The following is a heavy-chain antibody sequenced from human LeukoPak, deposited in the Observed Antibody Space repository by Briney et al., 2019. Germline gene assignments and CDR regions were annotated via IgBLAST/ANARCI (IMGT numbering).Heavy chain of an antibody. CDR2: ISGSGGST. Sequence: GGSLRLSCAASGFTFSSYAMSWVRQAPGKGLEWVSAISGSGGSTYYADSVKGRFTISRDNSKNTVYLQMNSLRAEDTAVYYCAKVRRDSSGYFDYWGQGTLVTVSS. J-gene: IGHJ4*02. D-gene: IGHD3-22*01. CDR3: AKVRRDSSGYFDY. V-gene: IGHV3-23*01. CDR1: GFTFSSYA.